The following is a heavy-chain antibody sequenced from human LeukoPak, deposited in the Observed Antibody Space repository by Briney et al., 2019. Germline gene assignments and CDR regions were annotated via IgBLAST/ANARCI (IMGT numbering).Heavy chain of an antibody. CDR2: INHSGST. J-gene: IGHJ4*02. CDR3: VRGGGFGNY. CDR1: GGSFSGYY. V-gene: IGHV4-34*01. D-gene: IGHD3-10*01. Sequence: SETLSLTCAVYGGSFSGYYWSWIRQPPGKGLEWIGEINHSGSTNYNPSLKSRVTISVDTSKNQFSLKLSSVTAADTAVYYCVRGGGFGNYWGQGTLVTVSS.